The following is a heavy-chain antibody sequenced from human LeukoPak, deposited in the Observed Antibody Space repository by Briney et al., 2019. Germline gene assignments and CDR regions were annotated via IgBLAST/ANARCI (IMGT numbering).Heavy chain of an antibody. V-gene: IGHV3-21*01. Sequence: GGSLRLSCAASGFSFSSYSMNWVRQAPGKGLEWVSSISSSSTFISYADSVKGRFTISRDNAKNSLYLQMNSLTAEDTAVYYCARDRSVAGTVDYWGQGTLVTVSS. CDR1: GFSFSSYS. J-gene: IGHJ4*02. CDR2: ISSSSTFI. CDR3: ARDRSVAGTVDY. D-gene: IGHD6-19*01.